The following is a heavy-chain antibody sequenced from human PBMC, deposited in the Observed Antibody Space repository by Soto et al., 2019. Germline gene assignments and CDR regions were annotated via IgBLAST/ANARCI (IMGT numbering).Heavy chain of an antibody. V-gene: IGHV4-34*01. D-gene: IGHD2-21*02. CDR2: INHSGTI. CDR1: GGSFSGYY. CDR3: ARADRTLVTSYSLDV. J-gene: IGHJ6*02. Sequence: SETLSLTCAVSGGSFSGYYWTWIRQPPGKGLEWIGEINHSGTINFNPSLKSRLTISLDTSKKHFSLKLSSVTDADTAAYYCARADRTLVTSYSLDVWGQGTTVTVSS.